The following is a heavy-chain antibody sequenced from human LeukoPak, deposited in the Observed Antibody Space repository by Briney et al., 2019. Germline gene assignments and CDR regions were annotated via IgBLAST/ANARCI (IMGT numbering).Heavy chain of an antibody. J-gene: IGHJ3*01. D-gene: IGHD3-3*01. V-gene: IGHV2-70*11. Sequence: SGPTLVNPTQTLTLTCTFSGFSLSTSGMCVSWIRQPPGKALEWLARIDWDDDKYYSTSLKTRLTITKDTSKNQVVLTMTNMDPVDTATYYCARMIAFGVVYDAFDVWGQGTMVTVSS. CDR1: GFSLSTSGMC. CDR2: IDWDDDK. CDR3: ARMIAFGVVYDAFDV.